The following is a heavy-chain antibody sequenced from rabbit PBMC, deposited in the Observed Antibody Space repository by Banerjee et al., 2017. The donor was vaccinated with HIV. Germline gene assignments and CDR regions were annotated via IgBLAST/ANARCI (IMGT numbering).Heavy chain of an antibody. CDR2: IYAGSGST. D-gene: IGHD4-1*01. V-gene: IGHV1S45*01. J-gene: IGHJ4*01. Sequence: QELLAESGGDLVKPGASLTLTCTASGFSFSSYGVSWGRQAPGKGLEWIGCIYAGSGSTWYASWAKGRFTISKTSSTTVTLQMTSLTAADTATYFCARDLAGVIGWNFDLWGPGTLVTVS. CDR3: ARDLAGVIGWNFDL. CDR1: GFSFSSYG.